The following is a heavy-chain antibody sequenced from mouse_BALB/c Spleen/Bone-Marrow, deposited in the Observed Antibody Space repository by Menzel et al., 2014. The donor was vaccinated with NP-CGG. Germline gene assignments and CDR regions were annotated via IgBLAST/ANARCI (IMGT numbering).Heavy chain of an antibody. CDR2: ISSGGSYT. CDR1: GFTFSTYA. CDR3: ARDGYGSSD. Sequence: DVMLVESGGVLVKPGGSLKLSCAASGFTFSTYAMSWVRQSPEKRLEWVAEISSGGSYTYYPDTMTGRFTISRDNAKNTLYLEMSSLRSEDTAMYYCARDGYGSSDWGQGTLVTVSA. J-gene: IGHJ3*01. V-gene: IGHV5-9-4*01. D-gene: IGHD1-1*01.